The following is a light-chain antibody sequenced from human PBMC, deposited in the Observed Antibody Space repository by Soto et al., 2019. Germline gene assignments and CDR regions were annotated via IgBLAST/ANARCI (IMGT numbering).Light chain of an antibody. J-gene: IGLJ2*01. CDR3: QSYDSSLSGSGVV. CDR2: GNS. CDR1: SSNIGAGYD. V-gene: IGLV1-40*01. Sequence: QSVLTQPPSVSGAPGQGVTISCTGSSSNIGAGYDVHWYQQLPGTAPKLLIYGNSNRPSGVPDRFSGSKSGTSASLAITGLQAEDEADYYCQSYDSSLSGSGVVFGGGTQLTVL.